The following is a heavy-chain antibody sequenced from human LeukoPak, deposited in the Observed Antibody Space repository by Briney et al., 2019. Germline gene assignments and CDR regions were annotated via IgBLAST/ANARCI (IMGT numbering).Heavy chain of an antibody. J-gene: IGHJ5*02. Sequence: ASVKVSCKASGYTFTGYYMHWVRQAPGQGLEWMGWINPNSGGTNYAQKFQGRVTMTRDTSISTAYMELSRLRSDDTAVYYCARDPYCSSTSCLDPWGQGTLVTVSS. D-gene: IGHD2-2*01. CDR2: INPNSGGT. V-gene: IGHV1-2*02. CDR3: ARDPYCSSTSCLDP. CDR1: GYTFTGYY.